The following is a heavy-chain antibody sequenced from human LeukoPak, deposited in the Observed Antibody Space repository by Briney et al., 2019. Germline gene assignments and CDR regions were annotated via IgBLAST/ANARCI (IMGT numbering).Heavy chain of an antibody. V-gene: IGHV4-34*01. CDR2: ISHRGRT. D-gene: IGHD3-3*01. J-gene: IGHJ4*02. CDR1: GGSVSGYY. Sequence: SETLSLTCAVYGGSVSGYYWSWIRQPPEKGLAWIGEISHRGRTHYTPSLQSRVTMSVDTSKNQFALNLNSVTAADTAVYYCARVPLRFLEPFDYWGQGILVTVSS. CDR3: ARVPLRFLEPFDY.